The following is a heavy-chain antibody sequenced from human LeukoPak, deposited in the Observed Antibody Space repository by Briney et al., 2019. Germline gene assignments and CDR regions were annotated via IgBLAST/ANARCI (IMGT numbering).Heavy chain of an antibody. Sequence: ASVKVSCKASGYTFTSYAMNWVRQATGQGLEWMGWMNPNSGNTGYAQKFQGRVTITRNTSISTAYMELSSLRSEDTAVYYCARGGLTYCTNGVCEYYFDYWGQGTLVTVSS. CDR2: MNPNSGNT. CDR3: ARGGLTYCTNGVCEYYFDY. D-gene: IGHD2-8*01. CDR1: GYTFTSYA. J-gene: IGHJ4*02. V-gene: IGHV1-8*03.